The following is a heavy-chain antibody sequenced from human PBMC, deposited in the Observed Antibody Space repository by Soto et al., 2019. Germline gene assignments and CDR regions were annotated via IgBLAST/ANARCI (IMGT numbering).Heavy chain of an antibody. CDR1: GGTFSSYA. D-gene: IGHD2-2*01. Sequence: QVQLVQSGAEVKKPGSSVKVSCKASGGTFSSYAISWVRQAPGQGLEWMGGIIPIFGTANYAQKFQDRVTITADESTSTAYMELSSLRSEDTAVYYCARPSRYCISTSCYDPFDYWGQGTLVTVSS. V-gene: IGHV1-69*12. J-gene: IGHJ4*02. CDR3: ARPSRYCISTSCYDPFDY. CDR2: IIPIFGTA.